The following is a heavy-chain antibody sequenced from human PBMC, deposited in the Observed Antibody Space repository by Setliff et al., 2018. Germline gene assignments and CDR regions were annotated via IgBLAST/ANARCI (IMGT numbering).Heavy chain of an antibody. V-gene: IGHV4-34*01. J-gene: IGHJ3*02. D-gene: IGHD3-22*01. CDR3: ARGLSYYDSSGYLLAPYAFDI. CDR2: INQSGST. CDR1: GGSFNSYY. Sequence: SETLSLTCAVYGGSFNSYYWSWIRQPPGKGLEWIGEINQSGSTNYNPSLKSRVTMSADTSKNQFSLKLSSVTAADTAVYYCARGLSYYDSSGYLLAPYAFDIWG.